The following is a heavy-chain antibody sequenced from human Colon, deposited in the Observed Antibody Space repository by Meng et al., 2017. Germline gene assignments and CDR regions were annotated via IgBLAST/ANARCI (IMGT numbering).Heavy chain of an antibody. V-gene: IGHV3-21*01. CDR1: GFSFSTYS. D-gene: IGHD1-26*01. Sequence: GESLKISCGASGFSFSTYSMNWVRQAPGKGLEWLSSISTSGTHIYYADSVKGRFTISRDNAKNSVYLQMNSLRAEDTAVYYCARVRWESTAEYFEYWGQGTLVTVSS. J-gene: IGHJ1*01. CDR2: ISTSGTHI. CDR3: ARVRWESTAEYFEY.